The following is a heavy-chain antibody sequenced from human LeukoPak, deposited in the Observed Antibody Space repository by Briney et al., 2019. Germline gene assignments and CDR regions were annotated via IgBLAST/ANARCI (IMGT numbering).Heavy chain of an antibody. Sequence: ASVKVSCKVSGYTLTELSTHWVRQAPGKGLEWMGGFDPEDGNRIYAQKFQDRVTMTEDTSTDTAYMELRSLTSEDTAMYYCATALRLEALDLWGHGTMVTISS. J-gene: IGHJ3*01. V-gene: IGHV1-24*01. CDR2: FDPEDGNR. CDR1: GYTLTELS. CDR3: ATALRLEALDL. D-gene: IGHD3-3*01.